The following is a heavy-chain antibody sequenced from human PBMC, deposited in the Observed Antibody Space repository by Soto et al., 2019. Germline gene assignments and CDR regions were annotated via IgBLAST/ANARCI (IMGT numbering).Heavy chain of an antibody. CDR2: IIPIFGTA. CDR1: GGTFSSYA. V-gene: IGHV1-69*13. Sequence: SVKVSCKASGGTFSSYAISWVRQAPGQGLEWMGGIIPIFGTANYAQKFQGRVTITADESTSTAYMELSSLRSEDTAVYYCARMVTRYSGYGYYYYYGMDVWGQRTTVTVS. CDR3: ARMVTRYSGYGYYYYYGMDV. D-gene: IGHD5-12*01. J-gene: IGHJ6*02.